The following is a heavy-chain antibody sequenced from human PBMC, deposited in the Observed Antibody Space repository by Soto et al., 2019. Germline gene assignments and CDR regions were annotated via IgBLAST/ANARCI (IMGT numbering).Heavy chain of an antibody. V-gene: IGHV5-51*01. D-gene: IGHD3-10*01. J-gene: IGHJ6*03. CDR1: GYSFTSYW. Sequence: PGESLKISCKGSGYSFTSYWIGWVRQMPGKGLEWMGIIYPGDSDTRYSPSFQGQVTISADKSISTAYLQWSSLKASDTAMYYCARHRVTMVREPGDYYYYMDVWGKGTTVTVSS. CDR3: ARHRVTMVREPGDYYYYMDV. CDR2: IYPGDSDT.